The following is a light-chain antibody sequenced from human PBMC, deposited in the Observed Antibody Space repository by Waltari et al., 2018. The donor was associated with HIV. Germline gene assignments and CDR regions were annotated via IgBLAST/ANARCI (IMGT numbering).Light chain of an antibody. CDR2: NVS. CDR1: SSDIGLYNF. V-gene: IGLV2-8*01. Sequence: QSALTQPPYAYGSPGQSATISCARTSSDIGLYNFVSRYQHHPGKAPKLMISNVSRRPSGVPDRFSGSKSCNTASLTVSGLQSDDEATYYCFSYAGNNFLLFGGGTKLTVL. CDR3: FSYAGNNFLL. J-gene: IGLJ2*01.